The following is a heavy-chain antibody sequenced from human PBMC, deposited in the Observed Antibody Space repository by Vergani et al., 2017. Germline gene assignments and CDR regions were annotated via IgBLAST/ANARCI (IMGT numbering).Heavy chain of an antibody. CDR2: IYYSGST. J-gene: IGHJ5*02. Sequence: QVQLQESGPGLVKPSQTLSLPCTVSGGSISSGGYYWSWIRQHPGKGLEWIGYIYYSGSTYYNPSLKSRVTIAVDTSKNQFSLKLSSVTAADTAVYYCAREITMVRGVPGTFDPWGQGTLVTGSS. V-gene: IGHV4-31*03. CDR3: AREITMVRGVPGTFDP. D-gene: IGHD3-10*01. CDR1: GGSISSGGYY.